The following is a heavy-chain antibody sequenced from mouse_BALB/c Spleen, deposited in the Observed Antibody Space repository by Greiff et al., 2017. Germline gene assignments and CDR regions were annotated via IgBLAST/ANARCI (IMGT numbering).Heavy chain of an antibody. CDR3: AREGYRYDGAWFAY. CDR1: GFSLTGYG. J-gene: IGHJ3*01. V-gene: IGHV2-6-7*01. Sequence: QVQLKESGPGLVAPSQSLSITCTVSGFSLTGYGVNWVRQPPGKGLEWLGMIWGDGSTDYNSALKSRLSISKDNSKSQVFLKMNSLQTDDTARYYCAREGYRYDGAWFAYWGQGTLVTVSA. D-gene: IGHD2-14*01. CDR2: IWGDGST.